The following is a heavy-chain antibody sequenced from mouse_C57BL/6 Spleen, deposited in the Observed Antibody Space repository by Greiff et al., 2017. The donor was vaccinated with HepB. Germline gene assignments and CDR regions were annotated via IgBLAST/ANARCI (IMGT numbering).Heavy chain of an antibody. CDR1: GFTFSSYT. CDR2: ISGGGGNT. J-gene: IGHJ1*03. V-gene: IGHV5-9*01. D-gene: IGHD2-4*01. CDR3: ARLDDYDGNFDV. Sequence: VKLVESGGGLVKPGGSLKLSCAASGFTFSSYTMSWVRQTPEKRLEWVATISGGGGNTYYPDSVKGRFTISRDNAKNTLYLQMSSLRSEDTALYYCARLDDYDGNFDVWGTGTTVTVSS.